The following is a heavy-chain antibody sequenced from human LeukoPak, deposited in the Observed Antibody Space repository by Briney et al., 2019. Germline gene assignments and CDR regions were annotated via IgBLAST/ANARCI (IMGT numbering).Heavy chain of an antibody. J-gene: IGHJ6*02. CDR1: GYTFASYD. CDR2: MNPNSANT. V-gene: IGHV1-8*01. D-gene: IGHD3-22*01. Sequence: ASVTVSCKASGYTFASYDINWVRQATGQGLEWMGWMNPNSANTGYAQKFQGRVTMTRNTSISTAYMELSSLTSEDTAVYYCARSGSGSKYYYYDMDVWGQGTTVTVSS. CDR3: ARSGSGSKYYYYDMDV.